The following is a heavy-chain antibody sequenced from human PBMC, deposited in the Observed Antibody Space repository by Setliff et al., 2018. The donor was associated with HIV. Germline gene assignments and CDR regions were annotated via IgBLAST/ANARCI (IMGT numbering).Heavy chain of an antibody. CDR3: AADNYNCNSFDS. J-gene: IGHJ4*02. D-gene: IGHD3-3*01. Sequence: ASVKVSCKASGYIFTDYYIHWVRQAPGQGLEWMGWINPNGGGTNSAQKFQGRVTMTRDTSFTTAYLELSRLGSDDTAVYYCAADNYNCNSFDSWGQGSLVTVSS. CDR1: GYIFTDYY. CDR2: INPNGGGT. V-gene: IGHV1-2*02.